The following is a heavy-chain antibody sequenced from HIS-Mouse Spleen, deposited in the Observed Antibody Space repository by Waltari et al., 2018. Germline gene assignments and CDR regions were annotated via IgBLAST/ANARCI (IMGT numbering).Heavy chain of an antibody. CDR3: ARGHDYSNYFDY. CDR1: GYTFTSYD. Sequence: QVQLVQSGAEVKKPGASVKVSCKASGYTFTSYDINWVRQATGQGLEWMGWMNPKSGNTGDAQKFQGRVTMTRNNSISTAYMELSSLRSEDTAVYYCARGHDYSNYFDYWGQGTLVTVSS. J-gene: IGHJ4*02. D-gene: IGHD4-4*01. CDR2: MNPKSGNT. V-gene: IGHV1-8*01.